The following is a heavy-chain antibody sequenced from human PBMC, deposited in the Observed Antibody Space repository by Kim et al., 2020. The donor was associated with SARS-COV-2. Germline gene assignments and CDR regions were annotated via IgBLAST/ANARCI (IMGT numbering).Heavy chain of an antibody. V-gene: IGHV4-59*01. J-gene: IGHJ4*02. CDR3: AREYCSGGSCRPDY. D-gene: IGHD2-15*01. Sequence: NPSLKSRVTISVDTSKNQFSLKLSSVTAADTAVYYCAREYCSGGSCRPDYWGLGTLVTVSS.